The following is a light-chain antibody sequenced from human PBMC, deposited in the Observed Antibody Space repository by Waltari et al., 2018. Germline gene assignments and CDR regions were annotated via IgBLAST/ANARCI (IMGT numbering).Light chain of an antibody. CDR2: WAS. V-gene: IGKV4-1*01. CDR3: HQFWTIPYT. J-gene: IGKJ2*01. Sequence: DIVMTQSPDSLAVYLGERATINCKSSQSLLYRSNNKNYLAWYQQKPGQPPKLLIYWASARESGVPDRFSGSGSGTDFTLTISSLQAEDVAVYYCHQFWTIPYTFGQGTKLEIK. CDR1: QSLLYRSNNKNY.